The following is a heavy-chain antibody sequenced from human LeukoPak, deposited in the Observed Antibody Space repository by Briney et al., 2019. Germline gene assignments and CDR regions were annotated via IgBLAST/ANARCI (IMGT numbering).Heavy chain of an antibody. CDR3: ARAGYSSGWYLSN. CDR1: GFTFSSYA. Sequence: GGSLRLSCAASGFTFSSYAMHWVRQAPGKGLEWVAVISYDGSNKYYADSVKGRFTISRDNSKNTLYLQMNSLRAEDTAVYYCARAGYSSGWYLSNWGQGTLVTVSS. D-gene: IGHD6-19*01. V-gene: IGHV3-30*04. CDR2: ISYDGSNK. J-gene: IGHJ4*02.